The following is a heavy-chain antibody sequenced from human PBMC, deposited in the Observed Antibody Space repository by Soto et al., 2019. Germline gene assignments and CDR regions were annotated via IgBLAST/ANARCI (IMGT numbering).Heavy chain of an antibody. J-gene: IGHJ6*02. CDR1: GFTFTSSA. CDR2: IVVGSGNT. V-gene: IGHV1-58*01. CDR3: AADRLGYCSGGSCYYYYGMDV. Sequence: ASVKVSCKASGFTFTSSAVQWVRQARGQRLEWIGWIVVGSGNTNYAQKFQERVTITRDMSTSTAYMELSSLRSEDTAVYYCAADRLGYCSGGSCYYYYGMDVWGQGTTVTVS. D-gene: IGHD2-15*01.